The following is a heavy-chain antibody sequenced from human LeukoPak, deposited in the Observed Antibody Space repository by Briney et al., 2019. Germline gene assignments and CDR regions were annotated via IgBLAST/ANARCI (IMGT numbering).Heavy chain of an antibody. CDR3: AKDRHYDSSGYYPIFDN. D-gene: IGHD3-22*01. Sequence: GGPLSLSCAASGFTFSSYSMSWVRQPPGKGLEWVSGINGRGGSTYYADSVKGRFPIYTDNSKNTLYLQMNSLRAEDTAVYYCAKDRHYDSSGYYPIFDNWGQGTLVTVSS. CDR2: INGRGGST. V-gene: IGHV3-23*01. J-gene: IGHJ4*02. CDR1: GFTFSSYS.